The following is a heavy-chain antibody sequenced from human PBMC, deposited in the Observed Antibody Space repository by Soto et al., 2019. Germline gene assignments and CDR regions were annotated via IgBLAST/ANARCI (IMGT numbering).Heavy chain of an antibody. CDR2: INHSGST. CDR3: AKGGTYYDFWGGDY. D-gene: IGHD3-3*01. J-gene: IGHJ4*02. V-gene: IGHV4-34*01. Sequence: QVHLEQWGAGLLKPSETLSLTCAVYGGSFSGHYSSWIRQAPGKGLEWIGEINHSGSTNYNTSLKSRITMSKDPYKDPFSLKVCSVTAADTAVDYCAKGGTYYDFWGGDYWGQGTLVTVSS. CDR1: GGSFSGHY.